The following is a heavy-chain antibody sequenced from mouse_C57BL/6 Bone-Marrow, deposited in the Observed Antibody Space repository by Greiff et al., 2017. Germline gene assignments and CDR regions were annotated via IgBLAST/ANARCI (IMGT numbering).Heavy chain of an antibody. CDR2: IYPGSGST. J-gene: IGHJ1*03. V-gene: IGHV1-55*01. CDR3: ARPYYSNYWYCDV. D-gene: IGHD2-5*01. Sequence: VQLQQPGAELVKPGASVKMSCKASGYTFSSYWLTWVKQRPGQGLEWIGDIYPGSGSTNYNEKFKSKATLTVDTSSSTAYMQLSSLTSEDSAVYYCARPYYSNYWYCDVWGTGTTVTVSS. CDR1: GYTFSSYW.